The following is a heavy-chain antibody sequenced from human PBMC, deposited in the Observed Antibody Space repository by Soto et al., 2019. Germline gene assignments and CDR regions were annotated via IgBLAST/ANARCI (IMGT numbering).Heavy chain of an antibody. V-gene: IGHV1-69*02. Sequence: QVQLVQSGAEVKKPGSSVKVSCKASGGTFSSYTISWVRQAPGQGLEWMGRIIPILGIANYAQKFQGRVTITXXKXTXXAYMELSSLRSEDTAVYYCARVPYCSGGSCSYFDYWGQGTLVTVSS. CDR1: GGTFSSYT. CDR2: IIPILGIA. CDR3: ARVPYCSGGSCSYFDY. D-gene: IGHD2-15*01. J-gene: IGHJ4*02.